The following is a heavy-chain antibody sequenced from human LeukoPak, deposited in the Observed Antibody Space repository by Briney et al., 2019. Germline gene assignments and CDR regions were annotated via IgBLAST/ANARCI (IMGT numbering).Heavy chain of an antibody. J-gene: IGHJ4*02. D-gene: IGHD3-9*01. CDR1: RFTFSNYA. CDR2: ISAGGST. Sequence: GGSPRPSCAASRFTFSNYALSWVRQAPGKGLEWVSTISAGGSTYYADSVKGRFTVSRDNSKNTLSLQINSLRAEDTTVYYCANLKYDYWGQGTLVTVSS. V-gene: IGHV3-23*01. CDR3: ANLKYDY.